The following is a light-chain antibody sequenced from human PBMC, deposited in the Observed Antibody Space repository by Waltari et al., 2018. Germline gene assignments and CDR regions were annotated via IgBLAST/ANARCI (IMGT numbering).Light chain of an antibody. CDR3: QHRSTWPH. J-gene: IGKJ4*01. V-gene: IGKV3-11*01. CDR2: DAP. Sequence: EVVLTQSPATLSLSPGESATLSCRASQSISVYVAWYQQRPGQPPRLLIHDAPIRATGIPARFSGSGSGTDFTLTIDTLEPEDFAIYYCQHRSTWPHFAGGTKVEVK. CDR1: QSISVY.